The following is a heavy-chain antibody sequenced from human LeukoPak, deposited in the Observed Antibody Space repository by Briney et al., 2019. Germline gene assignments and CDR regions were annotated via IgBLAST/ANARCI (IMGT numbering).Heavy chain of an antibody. Sequence: GASVKVSCKASGYTFTSYGISWVRQAPGQWLEWMGWIGAYNGNTNYAQKLQGRVTMTTDTSTSTAYMELRSLRSDDTAVYYCAREKEEGGGYLYYYYMDVWGKGTTVTVSS. CDR1: GYTFTSYG. D-gene: IGHD2-15*01. CDR2: IGAYNGNT. V-gene: IGHV1-18*01. J-gene: IGHJ6*03. CDR3: AREKEEGGGYLYYYYMDV.